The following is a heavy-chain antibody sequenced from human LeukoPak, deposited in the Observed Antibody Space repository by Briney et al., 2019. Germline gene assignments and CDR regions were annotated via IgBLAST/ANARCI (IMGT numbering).Heavy chain of an antibody. J-gene: IGHJ6*03. V-gene: IGHV3-7*01. CDR2: IKRDGSEK. Sequence: PGGSLRLSCAASGFTFSSYWMSWVRQAPGKGLEWVANIKRDGSEKYYVDSVKGRFTISRDNAKNSLYLQMNSLRAEDTAVYYCARVSKGYYDFWSGYYEYYYYYYMDVWGKGTTVTVSS. CDR1: GFTFSSYW. CDR3: ARVSKGYYDFWSGYYEYYYYYYMDV. D-gene: IGHD3-3*01.